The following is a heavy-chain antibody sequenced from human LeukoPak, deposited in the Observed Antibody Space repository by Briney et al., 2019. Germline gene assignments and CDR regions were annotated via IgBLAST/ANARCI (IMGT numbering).Heavy chain of an antibody. CDR3: ARSIAAALGGEGFDY. CDR2: IYPGDSDT. D-gene: IGHD6-13*01. Sequence: PGESLKISCKGSGYSFTSYWIGWVRQMPGKGLEWMGIIYPGDSDTRYSPSFQGQVTISADKSISTAYLQWSSLKASDTAMYYCARSIAAALGGEGFDYWGQGTLVTVSS. V-gene: IGHV5-51*01. CDR1: GYSFTSYW. J-gene: IGHJ4*02.